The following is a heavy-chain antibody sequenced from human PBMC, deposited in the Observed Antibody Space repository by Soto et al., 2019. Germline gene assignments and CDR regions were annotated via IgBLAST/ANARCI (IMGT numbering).Heavy chain of an antibody. CDR1: GYSFSSHC. Sequence: LGESLKISCKGSGYSFSSHCIGQVRQMPWKGLEWMGIIYPCDSNIRYSPSFEGQIDMSADRSINTAYLRLSSLKASDTATYYCARHLDENSSVSGFDYWGQGTLVTVSS. CDR2: IYPCDSNI. CDR3: ARHLDENSSVSGFDY. J-gene: IGHJ4*02. D-gene: IGHD6-25*01. V-gene: IGHV5-51*01.